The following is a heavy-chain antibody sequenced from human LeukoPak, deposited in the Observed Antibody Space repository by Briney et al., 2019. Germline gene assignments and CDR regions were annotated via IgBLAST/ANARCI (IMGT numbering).Heavy chain of an antibody. Sequence: GGSLRLSCAASGFTVSSNYMSWVRQAPGKGLEWVSVIYSGGSTYYADSVKGRFTISRGNSKNTLYLQMNSLRAEDTAVYYCARGGYDFWSGYYGYWGQGTLVTVSS. CDR1: GFTVSSNY. CDR2: IYSGGST. CDR3: ARGGYDFWSGYYGY. J-gene: IGHJ4*02. D-gene: IGHD3-3*01. V-gene: IGHV3-53*01.